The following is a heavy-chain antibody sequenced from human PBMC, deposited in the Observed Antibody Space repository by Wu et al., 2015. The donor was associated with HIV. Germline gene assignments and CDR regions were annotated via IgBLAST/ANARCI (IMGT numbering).Heavy chain of an antibody. CDR2: ISAYNGNT. D-gene: IGHD3-10*01. CDR3: ARDAYYGSGSYGGYYYGMDV. J-gene: IGHJ6*02. V-gene: IGHV1-18*01. Sequence: QVQLVQSGAEVKKPGASVKVSCKASGYTFTSYGISWVRQAPGQGLEWMGWISAYNGNTNYAQKLQGRVTMTTDTSTSTAYMELRSLRSDDTAVYYCARDAYYGSGSYGGYYYGMDVWGQGTTVTVSS. CDR1: GYTFTSYG.